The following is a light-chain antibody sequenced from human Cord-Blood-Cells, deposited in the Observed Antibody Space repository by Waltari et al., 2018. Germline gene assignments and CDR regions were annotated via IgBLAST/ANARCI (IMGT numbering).Light chain of an antibody. Sequence: QSVLTQPPSASGTPGQRVTISCSGSSPNIGSNYVYWYQQLPGPAPKLLIYRNNQRPSGVPDRFSGSKSGTSASLAISGLRSEDEADYYCAAWDDSLSGRVFGGGTKLTVL. J-gene: IGLJ3*02. CDR3: AAWDDSLSGRV. CDR1: SPNIGSNY. V-gene: IGLV1-47*01. CDR2: RNN.